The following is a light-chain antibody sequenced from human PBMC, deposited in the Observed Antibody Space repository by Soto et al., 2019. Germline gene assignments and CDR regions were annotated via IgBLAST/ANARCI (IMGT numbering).Light chain of an antibody. CDR1: QDISDW. J-gene: IGKJ4*01. V-gene: IGKV1-12*01. CDR2: AST. CDR3: QQGKSFTLT. Sequence: DIQMTQSPSSVSASVGDRVTITCRASQDISDWLVWYQQKQGKAPNLLTYASTSLQSGVPSRFSGSGSGTDFTLPISSLQPEDLATYYCQQGKSFTLTFGGGTTVEIK.